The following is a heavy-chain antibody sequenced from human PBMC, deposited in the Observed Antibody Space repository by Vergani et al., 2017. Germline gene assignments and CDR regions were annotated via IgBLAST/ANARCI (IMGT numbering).Heavy chain of an antibody. Sequence: QLQLQESGPGLVKPSATLSLTCSVSGASIRSSNYYWGWIRQPPGKGLECIASIYYSGITYYNPSLKSRFTISVDTSKNQFSLKLSSVTAADTAVYFCVRHSTVEWLVKLGWIDPWGQGILVTVSS. D-gene: IGHD6-19*01. J-gene: IGHJ5*02. CDR3: VRHSTVEWLVKLGWIDP. CDR2: IYYSGIT. CDR1: GASIRSSNYY. V-gene: IGHV4-39*01.